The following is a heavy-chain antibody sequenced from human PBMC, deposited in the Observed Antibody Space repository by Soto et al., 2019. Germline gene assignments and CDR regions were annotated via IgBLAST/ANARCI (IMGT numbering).Heavy chain of an antibody. D-gene: IGHD3-10*01. CDR1: GYTFTSYD. V-gene: IGHV1-8*01. Sequence: QVRLVQSGAEMKKPGASVKVSCKASGYTFTSYDINWVRQATGQGLEWMGWMNPNSGNTGYAQKFQGRVTMTRNTSISTAYMELSSLRSEDTAVYYCARGPRIWYYYYMDVWGKGTMVTVSS. CDR2: MNPNSGNT. CDR3: ARGPRIWYYYYMDV. J-gene: IGHJ6*03.